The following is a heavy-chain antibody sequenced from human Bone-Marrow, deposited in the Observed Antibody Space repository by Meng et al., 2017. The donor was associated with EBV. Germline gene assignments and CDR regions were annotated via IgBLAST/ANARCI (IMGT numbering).Heavy chain of an antibody. CDR2: IYHSGST. J-gene: IGHJ4*02. CDR3: ARVVARSYFDY. Sequence: QLELPESGSGVVQPSQALRLTCAVAGGASRSGGYSGSWIRQPRGKGLGWIGYIYHSGSTYYSPSLKGRVTISVGRSKNQFSRKLSSVTAADTAVYYCARVVARSYFDYWGQGTLVTVSS. V-gene: IGHV4-30-2*01. CDR1: GGASRSGGYS.